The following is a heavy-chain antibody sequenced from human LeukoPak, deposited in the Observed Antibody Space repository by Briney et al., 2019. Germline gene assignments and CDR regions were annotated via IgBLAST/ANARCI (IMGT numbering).Heavy chain of an antibody. CDR3: AKSIVAAVYVEYFQH. CDR2: ISGSGGST. V-gene: IGHV3-23*01. Sequence: GGSLRLSCAASGFTFSSYAMSWVRQAPGKGLEWVSAISGSGGSTYYADSVKGRFTISRDNSKNTLYLQMNSLRAEDTAVYYCAKSIVAAVYVEYFQHWGQGTLVTVSS. D-gene: IGHD6-13*01. J-gene: IGHJ1*01. CDR1: GFTFSSYA.